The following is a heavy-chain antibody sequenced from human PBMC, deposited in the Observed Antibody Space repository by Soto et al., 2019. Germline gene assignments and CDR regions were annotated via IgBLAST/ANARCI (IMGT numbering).Heavy chain of an antibody. Sequence: GSLRLSCAASGFTFSSYSMNWVRQPPGKALEWIGSIYYSGDTYYNPSFKSRVTISVDTAKNQISLELTSVTAADTAVYFCARRDWKFRGYSFDYWGQGALVTVSS. V-gene: IGHV4-39*01. CDR1: GFTFSSYSMN. D-gene: IGHD1-1*01. J-gene: IGHJ4*02. CDR2: IYYSGDT. CDR3: ARRDWKFRGYSFDY.